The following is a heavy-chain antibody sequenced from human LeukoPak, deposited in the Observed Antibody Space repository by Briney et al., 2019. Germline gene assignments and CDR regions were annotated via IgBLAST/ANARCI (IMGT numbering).Heavy chain of an antibody. CDR3: ARETDGYYDSSGYFDY. D-gene: IGHD3-22*01. Sequence: PGRSLRLSCAASGFTFSSYSMNWVRQAPGKGLEWVSSISSSSSYIYYADSVKGRFTISRDNAKNSLYLQMNSLRAEDTAVYYCARETDGYYDSSGYFDYWGQGTLVTVSS. V-gene: IGHV3-21*01. CDR2: ISSSSSYI. J-gene: IGHJ4*02. CDR1: GFTFSSYS.